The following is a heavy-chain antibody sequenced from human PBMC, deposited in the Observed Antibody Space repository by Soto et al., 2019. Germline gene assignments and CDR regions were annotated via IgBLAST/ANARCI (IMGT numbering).Heavy chain of an antibody. CDR3: ASLMSSGYYYGMDV. J-gene: IGHJ6*02. D-gene: IGHD3-10*01. CDR1: GGTFSSYT. CDR2: IIPSLGIA. V-gene: IGHV1-69*02. Sequence: QVQLVQSGAEVKKPGSSVKVSCKASGGTFSSYTISWVRQAPGQGLEWMGRIIPSLGIANYAQKFQGRVTITADKSTSTAYMELSSLRSEDTAVYYWASLMSSGYYYGMDVWGQGTTGTVSS.